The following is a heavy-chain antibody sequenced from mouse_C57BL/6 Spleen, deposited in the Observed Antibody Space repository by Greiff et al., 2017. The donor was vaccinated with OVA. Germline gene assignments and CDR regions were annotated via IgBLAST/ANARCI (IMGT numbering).Heavy chain of an antibody. J-gene: IGHJ4*01. CDR1: GYTFTDYY. Sequence: EVQLQQSGPELVKPGASVKMSCKASGYTFTDYYINWVKQSHGKSLEWIGDINPNNGGTSYNQKFKGKATVTVYKSSSTAYMELRSLTSEDVAVYYSAKYDYEGEDYWGQGTSVTVSS. V-gene: IGHV1-26*01. CDR2: INPNNGGT. CDR3: AKYDYEGEDY. D-gene: IGHD2-4*01.